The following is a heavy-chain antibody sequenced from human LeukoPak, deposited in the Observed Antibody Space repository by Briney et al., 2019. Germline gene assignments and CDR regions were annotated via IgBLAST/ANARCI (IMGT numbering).Heavy chain of an antibody. CDR2: IWGSGTHI. V-gene: IGHV3-23*01. CDR3: AKDRLPDNAYDIDS. CDR1: GFSFSDYS. D-gene: IGHD5-12*01. J-gene: IGHJ4*02. Sequence: PGGSLRLSCEASGFSFSDYSLNWVRQAPGKGLEWVSVIWGSGTHIYYADSVKGRFTISRDNSRNTVYLQLNSLRAEDTALYYCAKDRLPDNAYDIDSWGQGTLVTVSS.